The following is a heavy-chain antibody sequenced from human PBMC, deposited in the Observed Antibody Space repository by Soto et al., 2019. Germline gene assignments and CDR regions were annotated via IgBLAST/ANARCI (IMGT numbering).Heavy chain of an antibody. CDR2: ITSSSDTI. CDR3: VRQGIDYLHGLVDV. V-gene: IGHV3-48*02. Sequence: GGSLRLSCAASGFTCSSFHRNWVRQAPGRGLEWVAYITSSSDTIYYSDSVKGRFTISRDNGKNSLFLQMNSLRDEDTAVYYCVRQGIDYLHGLVDVWGQGTTVTVSS. CDR1: GFTCSSFH. J-gene: IGHJ6*02. D-gene: IGHD4-17*01.